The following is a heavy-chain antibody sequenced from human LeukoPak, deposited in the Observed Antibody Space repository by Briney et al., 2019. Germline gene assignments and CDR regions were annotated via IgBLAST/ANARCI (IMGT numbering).Heavy chain of an antibody. CDR1: GGSISSSSYY. V-gene: IGHV4-39*01. Sequence: SETLSLTCTVSGGSISSSSYYWGWIRQPPGKGLEWIGSIYYSGSTYYNPSLKSRVTISVATSKNQFSLKLSSVTAADTAVYYCARRGFGEFIGRHFDYWGQGTLVTVSS. CDR3: ARRGFGEFIGRHFDY. CDR2: IYYSGST. D-gene: IGHD3-10*01. J-gene: IGHJ4*02.